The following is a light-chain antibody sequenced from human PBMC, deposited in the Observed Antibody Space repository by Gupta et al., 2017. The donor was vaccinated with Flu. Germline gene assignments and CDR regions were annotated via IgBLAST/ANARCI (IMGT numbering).Light chain of an antibody. CDR2: AAS. J-gene: IGKJ3*01. CDR3: QHADSFSFT. CDR1: QPIRTW. V-gene: IGKV1D-12*01. Sequence: DIQMTQSPSSVSASVGDRVTITCRASQPIRTWLAWYQQKPGRAPKLLISAASSLQSGVPRFSGSGSGTEFTLTISSLQPEDFATYYCQHADSFSFTFGPGTTVDL.